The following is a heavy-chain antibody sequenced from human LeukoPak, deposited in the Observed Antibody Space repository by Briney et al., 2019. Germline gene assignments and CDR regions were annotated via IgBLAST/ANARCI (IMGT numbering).Heavy chain of an antibody. J-gene: IGHJ4*02. D-gene: IGHD3-10*01. CDR2: ISGSGGST. CDR3: AKVGALSGSYDYFDY. Sequence: PGASLRLSCAASGFTFSSYAMSWVRQAPGKGLEWVSAISGSGGSTYYADSVKGRFTISRDNSKNTLYLQMNSLRAEDTAVCYCAKVGALSGSYDYFDYWGQGTLVTVSS. V-gene: IGHV3-23*01. CDR1: GFTFSSYA.